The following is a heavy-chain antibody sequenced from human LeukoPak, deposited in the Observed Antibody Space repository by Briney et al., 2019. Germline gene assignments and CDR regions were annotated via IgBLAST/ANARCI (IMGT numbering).Heavy chain of an antibody. V-gene: IGHV4-38-2*02. CDR1: GYSMSSGDY. J-gene: IGHJ5*01. Sequence: SETLSLTCTVSGYSMSSGDYWGWIRQPPGRGLEWIGNIYHSGSTYYNPSLMSRGTISVHTSKNQFSLKLSSVTAADTAVYYCARALNVRPYNWFDSWGQGTLVTVSS. CDR3: ARALNVRPYNWFDS. CDR2: IYHSGST.